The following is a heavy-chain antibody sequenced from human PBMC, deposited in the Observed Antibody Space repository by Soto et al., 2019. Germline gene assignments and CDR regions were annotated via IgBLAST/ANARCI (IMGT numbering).Heavy chain of an antibody. CDR1: GFTFSSYA. V-gene: IGHV3-23*01. Sequence: GVSLRLSCAASGFTFSSYAMSWVRQAPGKGLEWVSAISGSGGSTYYADSVKGRFTISRDNSKNTLYLQMKSLRAEDTAVYYCASRTWDFYDSSIIDYWGQGTLATVSS. CDR3: ASRTWDFYDSSIIDY. CDR2: ISGSGGST. J-gene: IGHJ4*02. D-gene: IGHD3-22*01.